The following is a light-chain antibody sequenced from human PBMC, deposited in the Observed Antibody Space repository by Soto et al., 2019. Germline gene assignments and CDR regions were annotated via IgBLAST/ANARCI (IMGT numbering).Light chain of an antibody. CDR2: DAS. Sequence: DIQMTQSPSTLSASVGDRVTITCRASQSSSSWLAWYQQKPGKAPKLLIYDASSLESGVPSRFSGSVSGTEFTLTISSLQPDDVATYYCQQYNSYSTWTFGQGTKVEIK. CDR3: QQYNSYSTWT. V-gene: IGKV1-5*01. CDR1: QSSSSW. J-gene: IGKJ1*01.